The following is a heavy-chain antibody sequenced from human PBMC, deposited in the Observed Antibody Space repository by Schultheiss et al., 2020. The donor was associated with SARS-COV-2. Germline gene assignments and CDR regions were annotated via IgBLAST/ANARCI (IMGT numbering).Heavy chain of an antibody. CDR1: GFTFSNAW. V-gene: IGHV3-11*04. D-gene: IGHD6-19*01. CDR2: ISSSGSTI. CDR3: ARALGSGWYLIGY. J-gene: IGHJ4*02. Sequence: GGSLRLSCAASGFTFSNAWMSWVRQAPGKGLEWVSYISSSGSTIYYADSVKGRFTISRDNAKNSLYLQMNSLRAEDTAVYYCARALGSGWYLIGYWGQGTLVTVSS.